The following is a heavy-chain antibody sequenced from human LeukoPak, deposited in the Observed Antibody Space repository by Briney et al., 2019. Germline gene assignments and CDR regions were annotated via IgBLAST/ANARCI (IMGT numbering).Heavy chain of an antibody. Sequence: GASVKVSCKVSGYTLTELSMHWVRQAPGKGLEWMGGFDPEDCETIYAHKFQGRVTMTEDTSTDKAYMELSSVRSEDTAVYYCATAFRYYYGSGTSKFDPWGEGTLVTVSS. J-gene: IGHJ5*02. D-gene: IGHD3-10*01. CDR3: ATAFRYYYGSGTSKFDP. CDR1: GYTLTELS. V-gene: IGHV1-24*01. CDR2: FDPEDCET.